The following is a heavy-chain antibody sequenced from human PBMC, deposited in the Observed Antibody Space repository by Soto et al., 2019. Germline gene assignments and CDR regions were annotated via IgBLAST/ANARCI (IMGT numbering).Heavy chain of an antibody. V-gene: IGHV3-23*01. J-gene: IGHJ6*02. CDR2: ISGSGGST. CDR1: GFTFSSYA. Sequence: EVQLLESGGGLVQPGGSLRLSCAASGFTFSSYAMSWVRQAPGKGLEWVSGISGSGGSTYYADSVKGRFTISRDNSKNTVYQQTNSLRAEDTGGYYCAKERGDNYGYDAMDVWGQGTTVTVSS. CDR3: AKERGDNYGYDAMDV. D-gene: IGHD5-18*01.